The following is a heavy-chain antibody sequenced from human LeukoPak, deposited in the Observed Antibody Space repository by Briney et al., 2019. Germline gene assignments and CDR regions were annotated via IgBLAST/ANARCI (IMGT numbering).Heavy chain of an antibody. D-gene: IGHD5-12*01. Sequence: SETLSLTCAVYGGSFSGYYWSSIRQPPGKGLEWIGEINHSGSTNYNPSLKSRATISVETTKNQFSLKLSSVTAADTAVYYCARVSLRPRGYSGYGVDYWGQGTLVTVSS. J-gene: IGHJ4*02. CDR1: GGSFSGYY. V-gene: IGHV4-34*01. CDR3: ARVSLRPRGYSGYGVDY. CDR2: INHSGST.